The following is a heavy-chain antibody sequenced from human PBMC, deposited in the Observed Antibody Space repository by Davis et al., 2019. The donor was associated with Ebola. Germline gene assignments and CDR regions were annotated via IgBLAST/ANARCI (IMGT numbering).Heavy chain of an antibody. J-gene: IGHJ4*02. D-gene: IGHD3-22*01. V-gene: IGHV3-30*18. CDR1: GFTFSSYG. CDR3: AKSGDSSGYHFRYYFDY. Sequence: GGSLRLSCAASGFTFSSYGMHWVRQAPGKGLEWVAVISYDGSKKYYADSVKGRFTISRDNSKNTLYLQMNSLRAEDTAVYYCAKSGDSSGYHFRYYFDYWGQGTLVTVSS. CDR2: ISYDGSKK.